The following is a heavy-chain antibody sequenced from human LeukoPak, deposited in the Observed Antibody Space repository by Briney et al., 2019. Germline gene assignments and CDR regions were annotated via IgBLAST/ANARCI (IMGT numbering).Heavy chain of an antibody. CDR3: AREGYDILTGYYTTNYFDY. J-gene: IGHJ4*02. CDR2: ISAYNGNT. D-gene: IGHD3-9*01. CDR1: GYTFTSYG. V-gene: IGHV1-18*01. Sequence: GASVKVSCKASGYTFTSYGISWVRQAPGQGLEWMGWISAYNGNTNYAQKLQGRVTMTTDTSTSTAYMELRSLRSDDTAVYYCAREGYDILTGYYTTNYFDYWGQGTLVTVSS.